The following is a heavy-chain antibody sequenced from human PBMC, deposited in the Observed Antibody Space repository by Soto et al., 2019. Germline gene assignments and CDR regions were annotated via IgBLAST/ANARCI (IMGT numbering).Heavy chain of an antibody. CDR1: GFTFSSYW. CDR2: INSDGSST. V-gene: IGHV3-74*01. Sequence: GGSLRLSCAASGFTFSSYWMHWVRQAPGKGLVWVSRINSDGSSTSYADSVKGRFTISRDNAKSTLYLQMNSLRAEDTAVYYCARPREYYYYYYMDVWGKGTTVTVAS. CDR3: ARPREYYYYYYMDV. J-gene: IGHJ6*03.